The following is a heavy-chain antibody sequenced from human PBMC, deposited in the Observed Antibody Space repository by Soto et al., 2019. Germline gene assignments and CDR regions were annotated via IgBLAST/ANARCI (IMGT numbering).Heavy chain of an antibody. Sequence: EVQLVESGGGLVKPGGSLRLSCAASGFTFSYAWMSWVRQAPVKGLEWGGRINSRTDGGTTDYAAPANGRFSISRDDSKNTLYLQMNSLKTDDTAVYYCTGARGDYWGQGTLVTVSS. V-gene: IGHV3-15*01. D-gene: IGHD1-26*01. CDR2: INSRTDGGTT. CDR3: TGARGDY. CDR1: GFTFSYAW. J-gene: IGHJ4*02.